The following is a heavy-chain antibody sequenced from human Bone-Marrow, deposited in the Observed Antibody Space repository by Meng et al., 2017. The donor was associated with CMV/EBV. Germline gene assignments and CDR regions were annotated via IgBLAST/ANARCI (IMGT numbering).Heavy chain of an antibody. CDR2: IYHSGST. Sequence: SETLSLTCAVSGGSISSSNWWSWVRQPPGKGLEWIGEIYHSGSTNYNPSLKSRVTISVDKSKNQFSLKLSSVTAADTAVYYCARVRGYCSSTSCYTWYYYYGMDVWGQGTTVTGYS. CDR3: ARVRGYCSSTSCYTWYYYYGMDV. J-gene: IGHJ6*01. CDR1: GGSISSSNW. D-gene: IGHD2-2*02. V-gene: IGHV4-4*02.